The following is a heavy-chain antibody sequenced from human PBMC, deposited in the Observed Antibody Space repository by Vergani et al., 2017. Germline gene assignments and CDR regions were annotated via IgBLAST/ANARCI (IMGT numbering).Heavy chain of an antibody. CDR2: FAPEDGET. D-gene: IGHD6-6*01. J-gene: IGHJ4*02. CDR3: ARLPRGGSSDDY. V-gene: IGHV1-24*01. Sequence: QVQLVQSGAEVKKPGASVKVSCKVSGYTLTELSMHWVRQAPGKGLEWMGGFAPEDGETIYAQKFQGRVTMTRDTSTSTVYMELSSLRSEDTAVYYCARLPRGGSSDDYWGQGTLVTVSS. CDR1: GYTLTELS.